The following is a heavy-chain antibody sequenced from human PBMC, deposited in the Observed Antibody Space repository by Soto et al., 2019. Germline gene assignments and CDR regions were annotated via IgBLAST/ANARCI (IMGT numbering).Heavy chain of an antibody. CDR3: ARDQRYNWNDEGWFDP. D-gene: IGHD1-20*01. CDR1: GYSFSDYD. V-gene: IGHV1-8*01. CDR2: MNPNSGNT. J-gene: IGHJ5*02. Sequence: XSVKVSFPASGYSFSDYDINWVRQATGQGPEWMGWMNPNSGNTGYAQKFQGRVTMTRNTSINTAYMELSSLGSEDTAVYYCARDQRYNWNDEGWFDPWGQGTLVTVSS.